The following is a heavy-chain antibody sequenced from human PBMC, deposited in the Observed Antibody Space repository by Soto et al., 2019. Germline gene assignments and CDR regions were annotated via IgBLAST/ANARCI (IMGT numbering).Heavy chain of an antibody. D-gene: IGHD2-15*01. Sequence: GGSLRLSCAASGFTFSSYGMHWVRQAPGKGLEWVAVISYDGSNKYYADSVKGRFTISRDNSKNTLYLQMNSLRAEDTAVYYCRSPLVVVAATPEGVDYWGQGTLVTVPS. V-gene: IGHV3-30*03. CDR3: RSPLVVVAATPEGVDY. J-gene: IGHJ4*02. CDR1: GFTFSSYG. CDR2: ISYDGSNK.